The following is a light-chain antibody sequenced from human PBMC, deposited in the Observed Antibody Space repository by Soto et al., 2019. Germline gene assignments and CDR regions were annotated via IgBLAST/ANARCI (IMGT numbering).Light chain of an antibody. CDR2: CSS. J-gene: IGKJ2*01. Sequence: EIVLTQSPGTLSLSPGERATLSCTASQSVSNNFLAWYQQKPGQAPRLLIFCSSSSATGIPYRFSASGSGTDFTLTITRLEPEDFAVYYCQQYGTSPYTFGQGTKL. V-gene: IGKV3-20*01. CDR3: QQYGTSPYT. CDR1: QSVSNNF.